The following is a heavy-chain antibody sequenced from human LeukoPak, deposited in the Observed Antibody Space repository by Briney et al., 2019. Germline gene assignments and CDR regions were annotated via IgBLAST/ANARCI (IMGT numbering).Heavy chain of an antibody. V-gene: IGHV1-8*01. D-gene: IGHD3-10*01. CDR1: GYTFTSYD. CDR3: ARVRVVRGVIIKYYYYYYYGMDV. Sequence: GASVKVSCKASGYTFTSYDIDWVRQATGQGLEWMGWMNPNSGNTDYAQKFQGRVTMTRNTSISTAYMELSSLRSEDTAVYYCARVRVVRGVIIKYYYYYYYGMDVWGQGTTVTVSS. J-gene: IGHJ6*02. CDR2: MNPNSGNT.